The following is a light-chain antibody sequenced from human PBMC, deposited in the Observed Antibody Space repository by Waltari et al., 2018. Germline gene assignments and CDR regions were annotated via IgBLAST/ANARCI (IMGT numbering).Light chain of an antibody. V-gene: IGLV1-47*01. CDR2: RNN. Sequence: QAVLTQPPSASGTPGQRVPIPCSGSYYNLGTHYVYLYQHVPGTAPKLRIQRNNQRPSGVPDRFAGPKSGTSASLAISGLRSEDEADYYCASWDDSLSVGVFGGGTKLTVL. J-gene: IGLJ3*02. CDR3: ASWDDSLSVGV. CDR1: YYNLGTHY.